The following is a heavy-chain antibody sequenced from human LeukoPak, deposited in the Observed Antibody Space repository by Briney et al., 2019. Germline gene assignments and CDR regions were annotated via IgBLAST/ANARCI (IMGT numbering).Heavy chain of an antibody. D-gene: IGHD2-15*01. CDR2: IYTSGST. J-gene: IGHJ6*03. V-gene: IGHV4-4*07. CDR3: TRAGLRGGYYYHYMDV. CDR1: GGSISSYY. Sequence: PSETLSLTCTVSGGSISSYYWSWIRQPAGKGLEWIGRIYTSGSTNYNPSLKSRVTMSVDTSKNQFSLKLSSVTAADTAVYYCTRAGLRGGYYYHYMDVWGKGTTVTVSS.